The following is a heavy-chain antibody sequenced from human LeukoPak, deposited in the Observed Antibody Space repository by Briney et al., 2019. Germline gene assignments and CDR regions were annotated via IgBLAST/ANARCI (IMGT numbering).Heavy chain of an antibody. D-gene: IGHD5-18*01. CDR2: INPNSGGT. V-gene: IGHV1-2*02. J-gene: IGHJ4*02. CDR3: ARDRGYSYGFHYFDY. CDR1: GYTFTGYY. Sequence: GASVKVSCKASGYTFTGYYMHWVRQAPGQGLEWMGWINPNSGGTNYAQKLQGRVTMTTDTSTSTAYMELRSLRSDDTAVYYCARDRGYSYGFHYFDYWGQGTLVTVSS.